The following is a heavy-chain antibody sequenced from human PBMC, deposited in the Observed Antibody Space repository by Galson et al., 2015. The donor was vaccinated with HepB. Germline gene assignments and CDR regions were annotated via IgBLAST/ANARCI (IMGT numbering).Heavy chain of an antibody. D-gene: IGHD2-8*01. CDR1: GYPFSSYG. V-gene: IGHV1-18*01. Sequence: SVKVSCKASGYPFSSYGITWVRQAPGQGLEWMGWISGLNGQTQYAQKVQGRVTMTADTASTTAYLEMTDLRSDDAAVYFCARDVAYCSNGECLFYFDSWGQGTLASVSS. CDR3: ARDVAYCSNGECLFYFDS. J-gene: IGHJ4*02. CDR2: ISGLNGQT.